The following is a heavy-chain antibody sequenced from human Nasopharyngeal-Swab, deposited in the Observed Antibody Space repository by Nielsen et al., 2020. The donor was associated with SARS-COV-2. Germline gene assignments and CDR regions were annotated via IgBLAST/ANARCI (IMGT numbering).Heavy chain of an antibody. Sequence: ASVKVSCKASGYTFTSYGISWVRQAPGQGLEWMGWISAYNGNTNYAQKLQGRVTMTTDTSTSTAYMELRSLRSDDTAVYYCERGYGSGSYYAYYYYGMDVWGQGTTVTVSS. CDR1: GYTFTSYG. J-gene: IGHJ6*02. V-gene: IGHV1-18*01. CDR2: ISAYNGNT. CDR3: ERGYGSGSYYAYYYYGMDV. D-gene: IGHD3-10*01.